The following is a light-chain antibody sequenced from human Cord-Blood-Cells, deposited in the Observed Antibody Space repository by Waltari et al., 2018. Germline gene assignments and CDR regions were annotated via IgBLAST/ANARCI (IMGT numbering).Light chain of an antibody. J-gene: IGLJ1*01. CDR1: SSDVGGYNY. V-gene: IGLV2-14*01. CDR3: SSYTSSSTYV. Sequence: QSALTQPASVSGSPGQSITISCTGTSSDVGGYNYASWYQQHPGKAPKHMIYEVSNRPSGVSNRFSGSKSGNTASLTISGLQAEDEADYYCSSYTSSSTYVFGTGTKVTVL. CDR2: EVS.